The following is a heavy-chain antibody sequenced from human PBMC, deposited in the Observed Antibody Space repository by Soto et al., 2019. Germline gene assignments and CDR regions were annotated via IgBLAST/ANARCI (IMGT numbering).Heavy chain of an antibody. D-gene: IGHD2-2*02. CDR3: ARGSEVVPAAIIDNWFDP. Sequence: PGESLQISCKGSGYKFTSYCIGWVHQKTGKGLEWMGIIYPGDSDTRYSPSFQGQVTISADKSISTAYLQWSSLKASDTAMYYCARGSEVVPAAIIDNWFDPWGQGTLVTVSS. CDR2: IYPGDSDT. CDR1: GYKFTSYC. V-gene: IGHV5-51*07. J-gene: IGHJ5*02.